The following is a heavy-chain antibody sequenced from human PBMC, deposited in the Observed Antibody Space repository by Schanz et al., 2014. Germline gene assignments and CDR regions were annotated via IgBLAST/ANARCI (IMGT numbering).Heavy chain of an antibody. D-gene: IGHD5-18*01. CDR1: GFTFSSYN. Sequence: EVQVVESGGGLVRPGGSLRLSCAASGFTFSSYNINWVRQAPGKGLEYISSISPSSSYIYYADSVKGRFTISRDNAKNSLYLQMSSLRAEDTALYYCAKGRTSMVYDMDVWGQGTTVTVSS. CDR3: AKGRTSMVYDMDV. J-gene: IGHJ6*02. CDR2: ISPSSSYI. V-gene: IGHV3-21*02.